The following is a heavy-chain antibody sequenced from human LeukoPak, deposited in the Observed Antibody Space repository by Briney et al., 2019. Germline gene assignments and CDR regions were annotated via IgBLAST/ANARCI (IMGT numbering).Heavy chain of an antibody. CDR2: IYSGGST. CDR3: ARRLYSSSWSSFDY. CDR1: GFTVSSNY. V-gene: IGHV3-53*01. D-gene: IGHD6-13*01. Sequence: GGSLRLSCAASGFTVSSNYMSWVRQAPGKGLEWVSVIYSGGSTYYADSVKGRFTISRDNSKNTLYLQMNSLRDEDTAVYYCARRLYSSSWSSFDYWGQGTLVTVSS. J-gene: IGHJ4*02.